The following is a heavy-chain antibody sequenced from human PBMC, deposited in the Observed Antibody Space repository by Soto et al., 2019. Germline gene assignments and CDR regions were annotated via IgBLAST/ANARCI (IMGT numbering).Heavy chain of an antibody. D-gene: IGHD2-21*02. Sequence: GGSLRLSCAASRFTFNNYEMNWVRQSPGKGLEWVASISGSGGTRNYADSVKGRFTASRDTSKNTLYLQMNSLSAEDTAVYYCAKGFIVVVTAIRPDDNFDVWGQGTMVTVSS. J-gene: IGHJ3*01. CDR3: AKGFIVVVTAIRPDDNFDV. V-gene: IGHV3-23*01. CDR2: ISGSGGTR. CDR1: RFTFNNYE.